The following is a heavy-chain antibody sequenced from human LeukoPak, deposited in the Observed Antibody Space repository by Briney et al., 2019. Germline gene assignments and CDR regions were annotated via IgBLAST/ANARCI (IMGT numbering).Heavy chain of an antibody. J-gene: IGHJ4*02. V-gene: IGHV3-30*04. CDR3: ARLFRVVVPAANTHFDY. Sequence: PGGSLRLSCAASGFTFSSYAMHWVRQAAGKGLEWVAVISYDGSNKYYADSVKGRFTISRDNSKNTLYQQMNSLRAEDTAVYYCARLFRVVVPAANTHFDYWGQGTLVTVSS. D-gene: IGHD2-2*01. CDR2: ISYDGSNK. CDR1: GFTFSSYA.